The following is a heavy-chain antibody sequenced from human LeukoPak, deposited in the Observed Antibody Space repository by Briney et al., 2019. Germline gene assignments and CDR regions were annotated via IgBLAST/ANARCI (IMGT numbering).Heavy chain of an antibody. Sequence: PGGSLRLSCAGSGFTFSNSWMGWVRQAPGRGLEWVANVLHIGGETYYVDSVKGRFTISRDNAKNSVYLQMNSLGADDTAVYYCATYSILNAREFRYWGQGTLVTVTS. V-gene: IGHV3-7*01. CDR3: ATYSILNAREFRY. D-gene: IGHD4-11*01. CDR2: VLHIGGET. J-gene: IGHJ1*01. CDR1: GFTFSNSW.